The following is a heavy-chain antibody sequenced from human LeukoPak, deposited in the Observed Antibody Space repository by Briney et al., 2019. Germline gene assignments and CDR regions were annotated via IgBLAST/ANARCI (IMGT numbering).Heavy chain of an antibody. J-gene: IGHJ2*01. CDR1: GFSFSSHS. Sequence: GGSLRLSCAASGFSFSSHSMHWVRQAPGKGLEWVSSISSSSSYIYYADSVKGRFTISRDNAKNSLYLQMNSLRADDTAVYYCAREVMVVAATTFWCFDLWGRGTLVTVSS. CDR3: AREVMVVAATTFWCFDL. CDR2: ISSSSSYI. V-gene: IGHV3-21*01. D-gene: IGHD2-15*01.